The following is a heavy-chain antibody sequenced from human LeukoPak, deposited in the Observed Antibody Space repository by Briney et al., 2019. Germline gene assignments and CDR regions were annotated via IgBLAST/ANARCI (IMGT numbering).Heavy chain of an antibody. J-gene: IGHJ4*02. CDR1: GGSINSGGYC. V-gene: IGHV4-31*03. CDR3: ARAHSDYGGNFDY. Sequence: SETLSLTCTVSGGSINSGGYCWTWIRQHPGKGLEWIGCVYYSGSTHYNPFLQSRVSISVDTSKNQFSLKVTSATAADAAVYYCARAHSDYGGNFDYWGQGTLVTVS. CDR2: VYYSGST. D-gene: IGHD5-12*01.